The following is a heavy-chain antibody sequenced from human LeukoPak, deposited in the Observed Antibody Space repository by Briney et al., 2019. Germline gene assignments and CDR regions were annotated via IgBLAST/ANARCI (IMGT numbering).Heavy chain of an antibody. CDR1: GGSISNND. CDR2: IYDSGSI. D-gene: IGHD3-22*01. Sequence: SDTLSLTCTVSGGSISNNDWSWIRQPPGKGLEWIGYIYDSGSINYNPSLKSRVTISVDTSKNQFSLKLSSVTAADTAVFYCASLTTADAFDIWGQGTMVTVSS. CDR3: ASLTTADAFDI. J-gene: IGHJ3*02. V-gene: IGHV4-59*07.